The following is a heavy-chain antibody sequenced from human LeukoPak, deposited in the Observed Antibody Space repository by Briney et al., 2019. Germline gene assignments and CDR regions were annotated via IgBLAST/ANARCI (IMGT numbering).Heavy chain of an antibody. CDR2: ISSSSSYT. CDR3: ARDGRSTWYGVGYFDY. J-gene: IGHJ4*02. CDR1: GFTFSDYY. Sequence: GGSLRLSCAASGFTFSDYYMSWIRQAPGKGLEWVSYISSSSSYTNYADSVKGRFTISRDNAKNSLYLQMNSLRAEDTAVYYCARDGRSTWYGVGYFDYWGQGTPVTVSS. D-gene: IGHD6-13*01. V-gene: IGHV3-11*05.